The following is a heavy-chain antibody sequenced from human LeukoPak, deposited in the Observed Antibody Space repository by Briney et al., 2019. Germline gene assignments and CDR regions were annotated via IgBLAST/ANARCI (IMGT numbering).Heavy chain of an antibody. J-gene: IGHJ6*02. V-gene: IGHV1-8*01. Sequence: ASVKVSCKASGYTLTSYDINWVRQAPGQGLEWMGWMNPNSGNTGYAQKFQGRVTMTRNTSISTAYMELSSLRSEDTAVYYCARRQTDLRYFDWFDYYYYGMDVWGQGTTVTVSS. CDR2: MNPNSGNT. CDR3: ARRQTDLRYFDWFDYYYYGMDV. CDR1: GYTLTSYD. D-gene: IGHD3-9*01.